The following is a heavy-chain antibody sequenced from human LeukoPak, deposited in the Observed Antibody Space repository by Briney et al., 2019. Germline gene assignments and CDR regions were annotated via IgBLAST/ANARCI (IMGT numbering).Heavy chain of an antibody. CDR1: GYSFTTYW. D-gene: IGHD1-1*01. Sequence: GESLKISCRGSGYSFTTYWIGWVRQMPGKGLEWMGIIYPGDSDTRYTSSFQGQVTMSADKSINTAYLQWSSLKASDTATYYCARQVATSGTTYWFDPWGQGTLVTVSS. CDR2: IYPGDSDT. V-gene: IGHV5-51*01. J-gene: IGHJ5*02. CDR3: ARQVATSGTTYWFDP.